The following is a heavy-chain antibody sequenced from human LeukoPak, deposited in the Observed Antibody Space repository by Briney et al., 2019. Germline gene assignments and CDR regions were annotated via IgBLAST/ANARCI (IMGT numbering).Heavy chain of an antibody. D-gene: IGHD6-19*01. J-gene: IGHJ4*02. CDR2: IKQDGSEK. CDR3: AIASSSGWRGFDY. V-gene: IGHV3-7*01. Sequence: GGSLRLSCAASGFTFSSYWMSWVRQAPGKGLEWVANIKQDGSEKYYVDSVKGRFTISRDNAKNSLYLQMNSLRAEDTAVYYCAIASSSGWRGFDYWGQGTLVTVSS. CDR1: GFTFSSYW.